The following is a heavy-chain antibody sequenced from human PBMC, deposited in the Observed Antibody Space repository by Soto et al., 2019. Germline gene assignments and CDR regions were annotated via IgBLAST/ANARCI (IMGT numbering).Heavy chain of an antibody. V-gene: IGHV3-30*18. J-gene: IGHJ4*02. CDR3: AKDSLRGEVPAALNFDD. Sequence: GGPLRLSRVASGYTFSDYPMHWVGQAPCKGLDWLVLISYNGTNQFYGDYVKGRFSISRDNCNNTLYMQMNTLREDDMAVYYCAKDSLRGEVPAALNFDDWGRGTLVTVSS. CDR1: GYTFSDYP. CDR2: ISYNGTNQ. D-gene: IGHD2-2*01.